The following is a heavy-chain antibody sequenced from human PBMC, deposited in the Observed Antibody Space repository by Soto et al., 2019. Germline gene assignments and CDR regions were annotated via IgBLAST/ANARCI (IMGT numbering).Heavy chain of an antibody. J-gene: IGHJ4*02. V-gene: IGHV4-39*01. CDR1: GGSISSSSYY. Sequence: SETLSLTCTVSGGSISSSSYYWGWIRQPPGKGLEWIGSIYYSGSTYYNPSLKSRVTISVDTSKNQFSLKLSSVTAADTAVYYCARRPYLRFLEWLLPEGLDYWGQGTLVTVSS. CDR3: ARRPYLRFLEWLLPEGLDY. D-gene: IGHD3-3*01. CDR2: IYYSGST.